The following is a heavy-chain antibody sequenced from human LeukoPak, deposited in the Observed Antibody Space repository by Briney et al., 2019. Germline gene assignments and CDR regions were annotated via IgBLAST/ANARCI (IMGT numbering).Heavy chain of an antibody. CDR2: IYYSGST. D-gene: IGHD3-16*01. CDR3: ARHDYVGGYYGLSWFAP. CDR1: GGSIISSGYY. V-gene: IGHV4-39*01. J-gene: IGHJ5*02. Sequence: PSETLSLTCTVSGGSIISSGYYWRWIRQPPGKGLEWIASIYYSGSTYYNPSLKSRVTISVDTSKNQLSLKLSSLTAADTAVYYCARHDYVGGYYGLSWFAPWGQGTLVTVSS.